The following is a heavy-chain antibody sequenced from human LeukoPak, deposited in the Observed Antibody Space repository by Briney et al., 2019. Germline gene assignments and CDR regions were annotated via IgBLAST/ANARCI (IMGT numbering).Heavy chain of an antibody. CDR1: GDSVSSKSVA. D-gene: IGHD2-21*01. V-gene: IGHV6-1*01. Sequence: SQTLSLTCAISGDSVSSKSVAWNWIRQSPSRGLEWLGRTYYKSKWYCEYAVSVKSRISINPDTSKNQFSLQPNSVTPEDTAVYYCVRGFLIPGFDYWGQGSLVTVSS. J-gene: IGHJ4*02. CDR3: VRGFLIPGFDY. CDR2: TYYKSKWYC.